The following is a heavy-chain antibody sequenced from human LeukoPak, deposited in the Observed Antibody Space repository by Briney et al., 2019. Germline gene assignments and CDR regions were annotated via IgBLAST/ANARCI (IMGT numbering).Heavy chain of an antibody. CDR3: GKDYYYDSSGYYYGDAFDI. D-gene: IGHD3-22*01. Sequence: GGSLRLSCAASGFTFSAYAMAWVRQASGKGLEGVSTISGSGGTTYSADSMKGRFTTSRDNSKNILYLQVNSLRAGDTAVYYCGKDYYYDSSGYYYGDAFDIWGEGTMVTVSS. V-gene: IGHV3-23*01. CDR2: ISGSGGTT. J-gene: IGHJ3*02. CDR1: GFTFSAYA.